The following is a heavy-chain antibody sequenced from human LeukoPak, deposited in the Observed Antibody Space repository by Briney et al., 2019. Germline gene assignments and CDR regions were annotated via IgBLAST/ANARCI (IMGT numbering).Heavy chain of an antibody. CDR2: ISWNSGSI. CDR1: GFTFDDYA. J-gene: IGHJ3*02. CDR3: AKGSGSGWYYDDAFDI. D-gene: IGHD6-19*01. Sequence: GGSLRLSCAASGFTFDDYAMHWVRQAPGKGLEWVSGISWNSGSIGYADSVKGRFTISRDNAKNSLYLQMNSLRAEDTALYYCAKGSGSGWYYDDAFDIWGQGTMVTVSS. V-gene: IGHV3-9*01.